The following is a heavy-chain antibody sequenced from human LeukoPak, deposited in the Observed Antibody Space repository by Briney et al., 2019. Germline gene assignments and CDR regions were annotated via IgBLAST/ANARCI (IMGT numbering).Heavy chain of an antibody. D-gene: IGHD1-26*01. Sequence: PGGSLRLSCAASGFTFSSYSMNWVRQAPGKGLEWVSSISSSSSYIYYADSVKGRFTISRDNAKNSLYLQMNSLRAEDTAVYYCARDLLAVGAFGIFGYWGQGTLVTVSS. J-gene: IGHJ4*02. CDR3: ARDLLAVGAFGIFGY. V-gene: IGHV3-21*01. CDR1: GFTFSSYS. CDR2: ISSSSSYI.